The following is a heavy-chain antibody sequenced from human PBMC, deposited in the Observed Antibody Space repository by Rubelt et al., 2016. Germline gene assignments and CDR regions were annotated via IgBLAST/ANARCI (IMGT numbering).Heavy chain of an antibody. J-gene: IGHJ4*02. CDR1: GGSISSNSYY. CDR3: ARHESAGSSWPYDN. Sequence: QLQLQESGPGLVQPSETLSLTCTVSGGSISSNSYYWGWIRQPPGKGLEWIGSIYYSGSTYYNPSLKSRVTISVDTSKNQFSLKLTSVTATDTAVYYCARHESAGSSWPYDNWGQGTQVTVSS. CDR2: IYYSGST. D-gene: IGHD6-13*01. V-gene: IGHV4-39*01.